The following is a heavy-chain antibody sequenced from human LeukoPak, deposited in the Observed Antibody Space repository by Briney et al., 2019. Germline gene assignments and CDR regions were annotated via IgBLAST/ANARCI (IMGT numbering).Heavy chain of an antibody. CDR2: ISGSGGST. V-gene: IGHV3-23*01. CDR1: GFTFSSYA. D-gene: IGHD6-19*01. J-gene: IGHJ5*02. CDR3: VQGHSSGWYWLDP. Sequence: GGSLRLSCAASGFTFSSYAMSWVRQAPGKGLEWVSAISGSGGSTYYADSVKGRFTISRGNSINTLYLRMNSLRGEDTAVYYCVQGHSSGWYWLDPWGQGTLVTVSS.